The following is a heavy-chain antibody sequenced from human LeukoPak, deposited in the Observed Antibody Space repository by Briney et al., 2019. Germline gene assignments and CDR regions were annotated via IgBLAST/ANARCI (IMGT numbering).Heavy chain of an antibody. CDR2: INHSGST. J-gene: IGHJ4*02. D-gene: IGHD3-3*01. CDR3: ARGTQYYDFWCGPTSYFDY. V-gene: IGHV4-34*01. Sequence: SETLSLTCAVYGGSFSGYYWSWIRQPPGKGLEWIGEINHSGSTNYNPSLKSRVTISVDTSKNQFSLKLSSVTAADTAVYYCARGTQYYDFWCGPTSYFDYWGQGTLVTVSS. CDR1: GGSFSGYY.